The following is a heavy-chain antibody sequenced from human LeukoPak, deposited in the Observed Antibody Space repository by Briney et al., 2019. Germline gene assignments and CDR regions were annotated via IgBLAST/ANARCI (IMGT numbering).Heavy chain of an antibody. CDR1: GFTLSSYG. Sequence: HGRSLRLSCAASGFTLSSYGMHWVRQAPGKGLEWVAVISYDGSNKYYADSVKGRFTISRDNSKNTLYLQMNSLRAEDTAVYYCAKENVRNYDILTGYYTHYFDYRGQGTLVTVSS. J-gene: IGHJ4*02. D-gene: IGHD3-9*01. CDR2: ISYDGSNK. CDR3: AKENVRNYDILTGYYTHYFDY. V-gene: IGHV3-30*18.